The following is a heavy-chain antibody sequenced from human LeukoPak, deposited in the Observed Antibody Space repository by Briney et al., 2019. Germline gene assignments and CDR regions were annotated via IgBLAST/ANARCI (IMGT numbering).Heavy chain of an antibody. CDR2: ISGSGGST. CDR1: GFTFSSYA. CDR3: AKVMVTAIHPADY. D-gene: IGHD2-21*02. V-gene: IGHV3-23*01. J-gene: IGHJ4*02. Sequence: GFLRLSCAAPGFTFSSYAMSWVRQAPGKGLEWVSAISGSGGSTYYADSVKGRFTISRDNSKNTLYLQMNSLRAEDTAVYYCAKVMVTAIHPADYWGQGTLVTVSS.